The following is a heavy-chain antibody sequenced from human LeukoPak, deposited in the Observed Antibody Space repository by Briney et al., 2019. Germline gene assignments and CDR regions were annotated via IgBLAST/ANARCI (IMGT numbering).Heavy chain of an antibody. CDR3: AKVGAAGTAYYFDY. CDR2: IRYDGRNK. V-gene: IGHV3-30*02. D-gene: IGHD6-13*01. J-gene: IGHJ4*02. CDR1: GFTFSDYT. Sequence: GGSLRLSCAASGFTFSDYTMNWVRQAPGKGLEWVAFIRYDGRNKYYPDSVQGRFTISRDNSKNTVFLQMNSLRAEDTAVYYCAKVGAAGTAYYFDYWGQGILVTVSS.